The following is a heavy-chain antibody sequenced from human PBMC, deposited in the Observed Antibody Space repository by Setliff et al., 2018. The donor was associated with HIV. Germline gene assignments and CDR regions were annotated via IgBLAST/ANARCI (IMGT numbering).Heavy chain of an antibody. D-gene: IGHD2-2*01. CDR1: GFTFSNNW. J-gene: IGHJ6*02. Sequence: AGGSLRLSCEASGFTFSNNWVSWVRQAPGKGLEWVSGINWNGGSTGYVDSVKGRFTISRDNAKKSLSLQMSGLRAEDAAVYYCARPSSLISAAIMDVWGQGTTVTVSS. CDR3: ARPSSLISAAIMDV. CDR2: INWNGGST. V-gene: IGHV3-20*04.